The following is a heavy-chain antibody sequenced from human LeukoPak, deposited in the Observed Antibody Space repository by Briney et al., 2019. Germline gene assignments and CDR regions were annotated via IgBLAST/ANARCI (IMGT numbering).Heavy chain of an antibody. D-gene: IGHD3-22*01. V-gene: IGHV1-2*04. CDR2: INPNSGGT. CDR1: GYTFTGYY. CDR3: ARDRSGGWHDSSGYYLYYFDY. Sequence: ASVKVSCKASGYTFTGYYMHWVRQAPGQGLEWMGWINPNSGGTNYAQKFQGWVTMTRDTSISTAYMELCRLRSDDTAVYYCARDRSGGWHDSSGYYLYYFDYWGQGTLVTVSS. J-gene: IGHJ4*02.